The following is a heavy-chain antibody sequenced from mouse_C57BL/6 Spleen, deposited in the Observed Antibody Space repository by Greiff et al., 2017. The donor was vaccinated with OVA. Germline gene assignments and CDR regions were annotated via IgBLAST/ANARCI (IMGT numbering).Heavy chain of an antibody. CDR3: ARASGYYSNYYDVDY. D-gene: IGHD2-5*01. CDR1: GYTFTSYW. V-gene: IGHV1-55*01. Sequence: QVQLQQPGAELVKPGASVKMSCKASGYTFTSYWITWVKQRPGQGLEWIGDIYPGSGSNNYNETVKSKATLTVDTSSSTAYMQLSSLTSEDSAIYYYARASGYYSNYYDVDYWGQGTSVTVSS. J-gene: IGHJ4*01. CDR2: IYPGSGSN.